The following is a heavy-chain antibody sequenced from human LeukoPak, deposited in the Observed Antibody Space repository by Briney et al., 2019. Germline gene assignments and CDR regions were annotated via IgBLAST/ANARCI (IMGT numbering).Heavy chain of an antibody. CDR3: ARGPVELGDAFDI. CDR1: GYTCAGYY. V-gene: IGHV1-2*02. Sequence: ASVKGCCKAFGYTCAGYYIRWVLQAPAQGLEWMGWINPNSGGTNYAQKFQGRVTMTRDTSISTAYMELSRLRSDDTAVYYCARGPVELGDAFDIWGQGTMVTVSS. CDR2: INPNSGGT. D-gene: IGHD1-7*01. J-gene: IGHJ3*02.